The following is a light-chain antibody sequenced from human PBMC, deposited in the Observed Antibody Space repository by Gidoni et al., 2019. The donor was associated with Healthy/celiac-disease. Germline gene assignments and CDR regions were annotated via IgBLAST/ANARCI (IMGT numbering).Light chain of an antibody. Sequence: QLALTQSPSASASLGAPVKLTCTLSSGHSSYAIAWHQQQPEKGPRYLMKLNSDGSHSKGDGIPDRFSGSSSGAERYLTISSLQSEDEADYYCQTWGTGIWVFGGGTKLTVL. V-gene: IGLV4-69*01. CDR1: SGHSSYA. J-gene: IGLJ3*02. CDR3: QTWGTGIWV. CDR2: LNSDGSH.